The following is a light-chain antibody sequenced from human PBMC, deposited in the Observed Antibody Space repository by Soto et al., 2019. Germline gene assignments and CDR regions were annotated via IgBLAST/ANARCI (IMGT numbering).Light chain of an antibody. Sequence: QSALTQPASVSGSPGQSITISCTGTSSDVGGYNYVSWYQQHPGKAPKLMIYDVSNRPSGVANRFSGSKSGNTASLTISWRQDEEEAADYCSSSTSSSTPVVFGGGTKVTVL. V-gene: IGLV2-14*01. CDR1: SSDVGGYNY. CDR2: DVS. CDR3: SSSTSSSTPVV. J-gene: IGLJ2*01.